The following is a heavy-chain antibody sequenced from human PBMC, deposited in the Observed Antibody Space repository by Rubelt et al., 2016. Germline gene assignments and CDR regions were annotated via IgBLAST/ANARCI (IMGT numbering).Heavy chain of an antibody. CDR2: ITASGGAS. V-gene: IGHV3-48*03. J-gene: IGHJ5*02. Sequence: EVQLVESGGGLVQPGGSLRLSCAASGFSFNIYEMNWVRQAPGKGLEWVSYITASGGASYDADAVKGRFTVSRDNAKTLLYLQMNNVTDDDTALYYCVRDEYGVGGDPWGQGTLVTVSS. CDR1: GFSFNIYE. CDR3: VRDEYGVGGDP. D-gene: IGHD2/OR15-2a*01.